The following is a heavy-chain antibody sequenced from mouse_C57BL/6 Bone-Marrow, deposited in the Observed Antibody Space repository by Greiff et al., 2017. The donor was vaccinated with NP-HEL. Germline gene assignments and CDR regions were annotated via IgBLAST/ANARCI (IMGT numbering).Heavy chain of an antibody. D-gene: IGHD1-1*01. Sequence: QQQSGAELVKPGASAKMSCKASGYTFTTYPIERMKQRHGKCLEWIGNFHPYNDDTKYNEKFKGKATLTVEKSSSTVYLDLSRLTSDDSADYDGAWRSNFDYAMDYWGQGTSVTVSA. CDR1: GYTFTTYP. CDR3: AWRSNFDYAMDY. J-gene: IGHJ4*01. CDR2: FHPYNDDT. V-gene: IGHV1-47*01.